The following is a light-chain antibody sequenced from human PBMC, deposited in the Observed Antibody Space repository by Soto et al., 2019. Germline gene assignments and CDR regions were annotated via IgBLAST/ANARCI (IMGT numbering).Light chain of an antibody. CDR1: QSVSSN. Sequence: EIVMTQSPATLSVSPGERATLSCRASQSVSSNLAWYQQKPGQAPRLLIYGASTRATGIPARFSGSGSGTEFTLTISSLQSEDCAAYYCQQYNTWPPRTCGQGTKVEIK. J-gene: IGKJ1*01. CDR2: GAS. V-gene: IGKV3-15*01. CDR3: QQYNTWPPRT.